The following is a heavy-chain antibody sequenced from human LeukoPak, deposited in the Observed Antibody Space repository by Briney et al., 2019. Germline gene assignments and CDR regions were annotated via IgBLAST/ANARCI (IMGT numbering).Heavy chain of an antibody. CDR1: GFTFSSYA. V-gene: IGHV3-23*01. J-gene: IGHJ4*02. D-gene: IGHD6-19*01. CDR2: ISGSGGST. Sequence: PGGSLRLSCAASGFTFSSYAMSWVRQAPGKGLEWVSAISGSGGSTYYADSVKGRFTISRDNSKNTLYLQMNSLRAEDTAVYYCAKAAGSGWYEGYYLDYWGQGTLVTVPS. CDR3: AKAAGSGWYEGYYLDY.